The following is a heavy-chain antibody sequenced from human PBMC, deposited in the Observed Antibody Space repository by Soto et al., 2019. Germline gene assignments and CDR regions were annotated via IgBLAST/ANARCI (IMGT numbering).Heavy chain of an antibody. J-gene: IGHJ4*02. D-gene: IGHD5-18*01. Sequence: QLQLQESGPGLVKPSETLSLTCTVSGGSINSGDHHWGWIRQPPGKGLEWIGSIYYSGRTYHNPSLKSRVTISVDTSKNQVSLELRSVTAADTAVYYCARQEGRWLWSFDYWGQGTLVTVSS. CDR3: ARQEGRWLWSFDY. CDR1: GGSINSGDHH. CDR2: IYYSGRT. V-gene: IGHV4-39*01.